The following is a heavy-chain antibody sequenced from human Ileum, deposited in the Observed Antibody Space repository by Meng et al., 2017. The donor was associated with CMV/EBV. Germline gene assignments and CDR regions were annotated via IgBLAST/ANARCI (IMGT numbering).Heavy chain of an antibody. CDR2: INQEGNGE. D-gene: IGHD3-3*01. Sequence: GESLKISCAASGFSFSTYWMSWVRQVPGKGLEWVATINQEGNGEYYVDSVKGRFTISRDNAKNSLYLQMNSLTTEDTAVYYCANDFWSGPPTESWGQGTLVTVSS. CDR1: GFSFSTYW. V-gene: IGHV3-7*01. J-gene: IGHJ5*02. CDR3: ANDFWSGPPTES.